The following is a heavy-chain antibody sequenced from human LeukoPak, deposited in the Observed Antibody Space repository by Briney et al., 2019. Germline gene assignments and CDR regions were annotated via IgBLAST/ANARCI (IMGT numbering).Heavy chain of an antibody. Sequence: GESLRISCRGSGYSFTTYWITWVRQMPGKGLEWMGRIDPSDSYTNYSPSFQGHVAISADKSISTAYLQWSSLKASDTAMYYCARVIHLGELSLYDYWGQGTLVTVSS. D-gene: IGHD3-16*02. CDR2: IDPSDSYT. J-gene: IGHJ4*02. V-gene: IGHV5-10-1*01. CDR3: ARVIHLGELSLYDY. CDR1: GYSFTTYW.